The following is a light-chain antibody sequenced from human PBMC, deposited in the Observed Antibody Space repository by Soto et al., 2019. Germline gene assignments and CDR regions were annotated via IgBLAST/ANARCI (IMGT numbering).Light chain of an antibody. CDR3: QQRSNWPIT. CDR1: QSLSSN. V-gene: IGKV3-11*01. CDR2: DAS. J-gene: IGKJ5*01. Sequence: EIVLRQSPATLSVSPGERAXXXXRASQSLSSNLAWYQHKPGQAPRLLTYDASXSATGIPARFSGSGSGTDFTLTISSLEPEDFAVYYCQQRSNWPITFGQGTRWRL.